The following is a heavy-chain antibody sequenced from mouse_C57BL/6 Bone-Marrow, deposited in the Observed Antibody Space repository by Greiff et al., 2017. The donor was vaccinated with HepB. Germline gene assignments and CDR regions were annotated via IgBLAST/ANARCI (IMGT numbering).Heavy chain of an antibody. CDR1: GFSLSTSGMG. D-gene: IGHD1-1*01. CDR2: IYWDDDK. CDR3: ARRNYYGSSSYWYFDV. V-gene: IGHV8-12*01. J-gene: IGHJ1*03. Sequence: QVTLKESGPGILQSSQTLSLTCSFSGFSLSTSGMGVSWIRQPSGKGLEWLAHIYWDDDKRYNPSLKSRLTISKDTSRNQVFLKITSVDTADTATYYCARRNYYGSSSYWYFDVWGTGTTVTVSS.